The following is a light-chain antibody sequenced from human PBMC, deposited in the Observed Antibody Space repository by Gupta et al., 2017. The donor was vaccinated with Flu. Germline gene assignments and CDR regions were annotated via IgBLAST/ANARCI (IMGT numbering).Light chain of an antibody. J-gene: IGLJ3*02. Sequence: QSALTQPPAASGSPCQSVPISCTGTSSDVGGYNYVSWYQQHPGKAPKLLIYEVSKRPSGVPDRFSGSKSGNTASLTVSGLQAEDEADYYCSSYAGSNNLGVFGGGTKLTVL. CDR1: SSDVGGYNY. CDR3: SSYAGSNNLGV. CDR2: EVS. V-gene: IGLV2-8*01.